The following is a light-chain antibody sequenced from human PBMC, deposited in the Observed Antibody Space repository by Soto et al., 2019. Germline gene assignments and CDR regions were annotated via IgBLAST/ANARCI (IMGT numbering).Light chain of an antibody. CDR3: SSYTTSSTRV. CDR2: EVS. J-gene: IGLJ1*01. CDR1: SSDVGDYNY. V-gene: IGLV2-14*01. Sequence: QSALTQPASVSGSPGQSVTISCTGTSSDVGDYNYVSWFQHHPGKAPKLLIYEVSARPSGVSNRFSGSKSGNTASLTISGLQAEDEADYYCSSYTTSSTRVFGTGTKLTVL.